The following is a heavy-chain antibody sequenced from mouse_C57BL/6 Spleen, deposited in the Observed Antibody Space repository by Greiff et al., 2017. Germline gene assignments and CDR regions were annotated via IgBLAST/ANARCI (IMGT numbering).Heavy chain of an antibody. CDR3: ARTKIYYDYDRDYYAMDY. J-gene: IGHJ4*01. CDR2: ISSGSSTI. CDR1: GFTFSDYG. V-gene: IGHV5-17*01. Sequence: EVKLVESGGGLVKPGGSLKLSCAASGFTFSDYGMHWVRQAPEKGLEWVAYISSGSSTIYYADTVKGRFTISRDNAKNTLFLQMTSLRSEDTAMYYCARTKIYYDYDRDYYAMDYWGQGTSVTVSS. D-gene: IGHD2-4*01.